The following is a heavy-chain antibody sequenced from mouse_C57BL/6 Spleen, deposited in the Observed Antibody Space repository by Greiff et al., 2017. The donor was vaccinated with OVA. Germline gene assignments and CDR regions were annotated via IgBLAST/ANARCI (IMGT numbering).Heavy chain of an antibody. Sequence: QVQLQQSGAELVKPGASVKMSCKASGYTFTTYPIEWMKQNHGKSLEWIGNFHPYNDDTTYNEKFKGKATLTVEKSSSTVYLELSRLTSDDSAVYSSARGKSNSGAMDYWGKGTSVTVAS. CDR3: ARGKSNSGAMDY. CDR1: GYTFTTYP. J-gene: IGHJ4*01. CDR2: FHPYNDDT. V-gene: IGHV1-47*01. D-gene: IGHD2-5*01.